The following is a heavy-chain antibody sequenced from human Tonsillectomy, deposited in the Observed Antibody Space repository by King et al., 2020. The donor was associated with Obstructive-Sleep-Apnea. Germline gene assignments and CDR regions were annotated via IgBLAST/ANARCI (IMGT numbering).Heavy chain of an antibody. CDR1: GYTFTGYY. CDR3: ARDQGTTVVRRYNWFDP. D-gene: IGHD4-23*01. V-gene: IGHV1-2*02. J-gene: IGHJ5*02. CDR2: INPNSGGT. Sequence: VQLVESGAEVKKPGASVKVSCKASGYTFTGYYMHWVRQAPGQGLEWMGWINPNSGGTNYAQKFQGGVTMTRDTSISTAYMELSRLRSDDTAVYYCARDQGTTVVRRYNWFDPWGQGTLVTVSS.